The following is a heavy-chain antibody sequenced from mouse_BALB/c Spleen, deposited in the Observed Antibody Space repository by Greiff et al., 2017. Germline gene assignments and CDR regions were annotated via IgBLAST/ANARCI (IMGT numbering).Heavy chain of an antibody. CDR1: GYTFTDYE. J-gene: IGHJ3*01. Sequence: QVQLQQSGAELVRPGASVTLSCKASGYTFTDYEMHWVKQTPVHGLEWIGAIDPETGGTAYNQKFKGKATLTADKSSSTAYMELRSLTSEDSAVYYCTRGTGTSSAWFAYWGQGTLVTVSA. V-gene: IGHV1-15*01. CDR3: TRGTGTSSAWFAY. D-gene: IGHD4-1*01. CDR2: IDPETGGT.